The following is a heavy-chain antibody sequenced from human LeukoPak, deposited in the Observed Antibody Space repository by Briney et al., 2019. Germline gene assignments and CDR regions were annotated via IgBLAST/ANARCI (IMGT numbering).Heavy chain of an antibody. CDR1: GGSFSGYY. V-gene: IGHV4-34*01. Sequence: PSETLSLTCAVYGGSFSGYYWSWIRQPPGKGLEWIGEINHSGSTNYNPSLKSRVTISVDTSKNQFSLKLSSVTAADTAVYYCARGGGLDYYYYMDVWGKGTTVTISS. CDR2: INHSGST. D-gene: IGHD6-6*01. J-gene: IGHJ6*03. CDR3: ARGGGLDYYYYMDV.